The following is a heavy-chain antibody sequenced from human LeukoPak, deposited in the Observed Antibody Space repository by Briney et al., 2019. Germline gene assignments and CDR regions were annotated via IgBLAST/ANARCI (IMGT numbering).Heavy chain of an antibody. J-gene: IGHJ5*02. V-gene: IGHV3-30*02. CDR3: ARDLFQQHLVHHWFVP. CDR1: GFTFSSYG. D-gene: IGHD6-13*01. Sequence: GGSLRLSCAASGFTFSSYGMHWVRQAPGKGLEWVAFIRYDGSNKYYADSVKGRFTISRDNSKNTLYLQMNSLRAEDTAVYYCARDLFQQHLVHHWFVPWGQGTLVTVSS. CDR2: IRYDGSNK.